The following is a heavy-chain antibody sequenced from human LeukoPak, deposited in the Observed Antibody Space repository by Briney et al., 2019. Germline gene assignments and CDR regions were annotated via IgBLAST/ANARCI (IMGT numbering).Heavy chain of an antibody. CDR2: IYSGGST. CDR1: GFTVSSNY. CDR3: ARSGRLSSSSFFDY. D-gene: IGHD1-14*01. J-gene: IGHJ4*02. Sequence: GGSLRLSCAASGFTVSSNYMSWVRQAPGKGLEWVSVIYSGGSTYYADSVEGRFTISRDNSKNTLYLQMNSLRAEDTAVYYCARSGRLSSSSFFDYWGQGTLVTVSS. V-gene: IGHV3-53*01.